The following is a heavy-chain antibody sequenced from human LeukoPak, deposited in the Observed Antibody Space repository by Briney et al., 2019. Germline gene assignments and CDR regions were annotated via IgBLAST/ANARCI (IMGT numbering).Heavy chain of an antibody. J-gene: IGHJ4*02. Sequence: PGGSLRLSCAASGFIFSYYAMTWARLTPGKGLEWVSAISDSGGTTYYADSLKGRFTISRDSSTSTLYLKLSSLRAENTAIYYCASAASVFAYFFDYWGQGTLVTVSP. D-gene: IGHD6-25*01. CDR3: ASAASVFAYFFDY. V-gene: IGHV3-23*01. CDR1: GFIFSYYA. CDR2: ISDSGGTT.